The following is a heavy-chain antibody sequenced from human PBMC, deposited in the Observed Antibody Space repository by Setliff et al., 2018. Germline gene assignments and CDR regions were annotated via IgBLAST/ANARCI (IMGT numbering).Heavy chain of an antibody. V-gene: IGHV4-38-2*02. CDR1: GYSISSGYY. D-gene: IGHD1-26*01. CDR3: ARAAIVGATTDY. J-gene: IGHJ4*02. Sequence: SETLSLTCTVSGYSISSGYYWGWIRQPPGKGLEWIGSIYHSGSTYYNPSLKSRVTISVDTSKNQFSLKLSYVTAADTAVYYCARAAIVGATTDYWGQGTLVTVSS. CDR2: IYHSGST.